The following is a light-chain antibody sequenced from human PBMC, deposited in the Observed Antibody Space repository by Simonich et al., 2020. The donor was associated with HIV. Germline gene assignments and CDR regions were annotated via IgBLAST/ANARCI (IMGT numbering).Light chain of an antibody. CDR1: QDIRYD. V-gene: IGKV1-39*01. Sequence: IQMTQSPSSLSASVGDRVTITCRASQDIRYDLAWYQQKPGKAPKLLIYAASSLQSGVPSRFSGSGSGTDFTLTISSLQPEDFATYYCQQSYSTPPYTFGQGTKLEIK. CDR2: AAS. CDR3: QQSYSTPPYT. J-gene: IGKJ2*01.